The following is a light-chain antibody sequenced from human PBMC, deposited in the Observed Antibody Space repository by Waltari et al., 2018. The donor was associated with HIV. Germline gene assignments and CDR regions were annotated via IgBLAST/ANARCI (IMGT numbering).Light chain of an antibody. CDR3: CSYAGSYLVV. Sequence: QSALTQPRSVSGSPGQSVTIYCTGTSSDVGGYNYVSWYQQHPGKAPKLMIYDVSKRPSWFPACFSGSHSGNTASLTISGLQAEDEADYYCCSYAGSYLVVFGGGTKLTVL. CDR2: DVS. V-gene: IGLV2-11*01. J-gene: IGLJ2*01. CDR1: SSDVGGYNY.